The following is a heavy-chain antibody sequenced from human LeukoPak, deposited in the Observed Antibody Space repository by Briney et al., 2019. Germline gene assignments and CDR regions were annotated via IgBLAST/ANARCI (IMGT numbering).Heavy chain of an antibody. CDR3: VRDLGIAAAGTRYYYMDV. V-gene: IGHV3-74*01. CDR1: GFTFSSYW. J-gene: IGHJ6*03. CDR2: INSDGSST. Sequence: GGSLRLSCAASGFTFSSYWMHWVRQAPGKGLVWVSRINSDGSSTSYADSVKGRFTISRDNAKNTLYLQMSSLRAEDTAVYYCVRDLGIAAAGTRYYYMDVWGKGTTVTVSS. D-gene: IGHD6-13*01.